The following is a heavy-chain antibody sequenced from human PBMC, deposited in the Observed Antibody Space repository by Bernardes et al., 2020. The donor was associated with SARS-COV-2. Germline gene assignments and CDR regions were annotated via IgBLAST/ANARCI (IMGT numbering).Heavy chain of an antibody. Sequence: GGSLRLSCAASGFTFSSYEMNWVRQAPGKGLEWVSYISSSGSTIYYADSVKGRFTISRDNAKNSLYLQMNSLRAEDTAVYYCAREGADLRDYVWGSYRHPEFFDYWGQGTLVTVSS. CDR2: ISSSGSTI. D-gene: IGHD3-16*02. CDR3: AREGADLRDYVWGSYRHPEFFDY. V-gene: IGHV3-48*03. J-gene: IGHJ4*02. CDR1: GFTFSSYE.